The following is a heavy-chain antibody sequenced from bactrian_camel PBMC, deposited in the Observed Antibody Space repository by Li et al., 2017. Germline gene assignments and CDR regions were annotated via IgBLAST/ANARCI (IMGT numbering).Heavy chain of an antibody. CDR3: AAEHCGGNAPHEYNY. D-gene: IGHD2*01. Sequence: VQLVESGGGSVQAGGSLRFSCAASGFPFINYAMSWVRQAPGKGLEWVSAINSGGGSTYYADSVKGRFTISQDKAKNTLYLEMSSVKVEDTAMYYCAAEHCGGNAPHEYNYFGQGTQVTVS. J-gene: IGHJ4*01. CDR1: GFPFINYA. CDR2: INSGGGST. V-gene: IGHV3S31*01.